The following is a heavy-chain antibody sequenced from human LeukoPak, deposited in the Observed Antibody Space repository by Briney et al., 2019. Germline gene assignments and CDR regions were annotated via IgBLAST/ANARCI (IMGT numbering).Heavy chain of an antibody. CDR2: INHEGGGI. V-gene: IGHV3-7*01. J-gene: IGHJ6*02. Sequence: GGSLRLSCAASGFTFGESWMSWVRQVPGQGLEWVAHINHEGGGIQYVDSVKGRFTISRDNAKGSVYLQMNSLRAEDTAIYHCATYSNWVAGDVWGQGITVIVSS. CDR1: GFTFGESW. D-gene: IGHD6-13*01. CDR3: ATYSNWVAGDV.